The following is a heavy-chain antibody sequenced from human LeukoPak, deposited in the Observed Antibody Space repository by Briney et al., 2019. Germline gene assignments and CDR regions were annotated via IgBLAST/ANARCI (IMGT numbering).Heavy chain of an antibody. CDR1: GFTFSSYG. Sequence: GRSLRLSCAASGFTFSSYGMHWVRQAPGKGLEWVAVIWYDGSNKYYADSVKGRFTISRDNSKNTLYLQMSSLRAEDTAVYYCARGSSGWYLLFDYWGQGTLVTVSS. V-gene: IGHV3-33*01. J-gene: IGHJ4*02. CDR3: ARGSSGWYLLFDY. CDR2: IWYDGSNK. D-gene: IGHD6-19*01.